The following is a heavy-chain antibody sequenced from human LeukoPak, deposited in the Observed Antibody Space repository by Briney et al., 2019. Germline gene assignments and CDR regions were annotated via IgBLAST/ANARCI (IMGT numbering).Heavy chain of an antibody. J-gene: IGHJ3*02. Sequence: SETLSLTRTVSGGSLSSYYWSWIRQPAGKGLEWIGRIYISGSPNYNPPLNSRVTMSVDTSKNQFSLKLSSVTAADTAVYYCARVRLDGSGSYLTGGAFDIWGQGTMVTVSS. CDR2: IYISGSP. V-gene: IGHV4-4*07. CDR1: GGSLSSYY. CDR3: ARVRLDGSGSYLTGGAFDI. D-gene: IGHD3-10*01.